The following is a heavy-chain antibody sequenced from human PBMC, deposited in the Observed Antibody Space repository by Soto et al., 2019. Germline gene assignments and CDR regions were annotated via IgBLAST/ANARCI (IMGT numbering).Heavy chain of an antibody. Sequence: ASVKVSCKASGYTFTSHAMHWVRQAPGQRLEWMGWINAGNGNTKYSQKFQGRVTITTDTSASTAYMELSSLRYEDTAVYYCARDGIAAAGTSWFDPWGQGTLVTVSS. V-gene: IGHV1-3*01. D-gene: IGHD6-13*01. J-gene: IGHJ5*02. CDR1: GYTFTSHA. CDR3: ARDGIAAAGTSWFDP. CDR2: INAGNGNT.